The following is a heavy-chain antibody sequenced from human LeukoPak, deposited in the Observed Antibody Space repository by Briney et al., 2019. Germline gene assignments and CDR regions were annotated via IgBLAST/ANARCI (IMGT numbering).Heavy chain of an antibody. CDR1: GFNFIDYS. V-gene: IGHV3-7*01. D-gene: IGHD3-16*01. CDR3: ARGGLWGGDY. Sequence: GGSLRLSCAASGFNFIDYSMNWVRQAPGRGLEWVATIKADGSDKYYVNSVKGRFTISRDNAKNSLSLQMDSLRAEDTAVYYCARGGLWGGDYWGQGTLVAVSS. CDR2: IKADGSDK. J-gene: IGHJ4*02.